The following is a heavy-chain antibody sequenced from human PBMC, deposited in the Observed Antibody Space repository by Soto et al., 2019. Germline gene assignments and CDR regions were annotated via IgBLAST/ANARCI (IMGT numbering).Heavy chain of an antibody. J-gene: IGHJ4*02. CDR2: ISPYNGNT. D-gene: IGHD2-2*01. CDR3: ARDDRDHCSSTSCPYFDF. V-gene: IGHV1-18*01. CDR1: GYTFISYC. Sequence: GGPMKVSRKASGYTFISYCFSWGGQAPGQGVEWMGWISPYNGNTHFAPKFQGRVTVTTDTSTSTAYMELRNLRSDDTAIYYCARDDRDHCSSTSCPYFDFWGQGTLVTVSS.